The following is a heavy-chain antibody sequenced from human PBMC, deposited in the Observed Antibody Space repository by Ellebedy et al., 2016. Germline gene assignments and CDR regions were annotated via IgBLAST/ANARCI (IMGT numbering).Heavy chain of an antibody. Sequence: SVKVSCXASGGTFSSYAISWVRQAPGQGLEWMGGIIPIFGTANYAQKFQGRVTITADKSTSTAYMELSSLRSEDTAVYYCARAPMVRGVASDYYYGMDVWGQGTTVTVSS. D-gene: IGHD3-10*01. V-gene: IGHV1-69*06. J-gene: IGHJ6*02. CDR2: IIPIFGTA. CDR3: ARAPMVRGVASDYYYGMDV. CDR1: GGTFSSYA.